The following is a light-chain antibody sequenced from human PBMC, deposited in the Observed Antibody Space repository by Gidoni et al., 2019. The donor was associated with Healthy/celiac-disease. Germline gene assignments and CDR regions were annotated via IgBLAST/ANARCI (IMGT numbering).Light chain of an antibody. CDR3: CSYAGSYTYV. J-gene: IGLJ1*01. CDR2: DVS. Sequence: QSALTQARSVSGSPGQSVTISCTGTSSDVGGYNYVSWYQQHPGKAPKLMIYDVSKRPSGFPDRFSGSKSGNTASLTSSGLQAEDEADYYCCSYAGSYTYVFGTGTKVTVL. CDR1: SSDVGGYNY. V-gene: IGLV2-11*01.